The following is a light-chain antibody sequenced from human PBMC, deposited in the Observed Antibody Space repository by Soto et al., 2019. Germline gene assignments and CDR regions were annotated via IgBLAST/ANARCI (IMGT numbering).Light chain of an antibody. CDR2: DAS. Sequence: DSGFTHPPVSLSLYPGERCSRSGMASQRVSSSNLAWYQQKPGQAPRLLIYDASNRATGVPARFSGSGSGTDFTLTISSLEPEDFAIYYCQQRSNCAITFGQGTRLEIK. CDR3: QQRSNCAIT. J-gene: IGKJ5*01. CDR1: QRVSSSN. V-gene: IGKV3-11*01.